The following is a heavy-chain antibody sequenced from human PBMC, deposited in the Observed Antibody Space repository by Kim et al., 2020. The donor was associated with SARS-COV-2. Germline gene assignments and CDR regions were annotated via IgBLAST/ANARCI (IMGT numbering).Heavy chain of an antibody. CDR2: INPSGGST. D-gene: IGHD1-26*01. Sequence: ASVKVSCKASGYTFTSYYMHWVRQAPGQGLEWMGIINPSGGSTSYAQKFQGRVTMTRDTSTSTVYMELSSLRSEDTAVYYCARDPRWESKQHYHYYGMDVWGQGTTVTVSS. J-gene: IGHJ6*02. CDR3: ARDPRWESKQHYHYYGMDV. CDR1: GYTFTSYY. V-gene: IGHV1-46*01.